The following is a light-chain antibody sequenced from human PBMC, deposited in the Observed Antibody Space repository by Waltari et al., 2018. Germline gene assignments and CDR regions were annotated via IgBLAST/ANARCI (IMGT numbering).Light chain of an antibody. CDR1: SGNLVHNF. Sequence: NFMLTQPHSLSASPGHTVTTSSARRSGNLVHNFVQLVQQRPGSAPTALIYHDDQRPSGVPYRFPGSIDFSSNSASLTISGLQAEDEADYYCQSYDSTTHWVFGGGTKLTVL. V-gene: IGLV6-57*03. CDR2: HDD. CDR3: QSYDSTTHWV. J-gene: IGLJ3*02.